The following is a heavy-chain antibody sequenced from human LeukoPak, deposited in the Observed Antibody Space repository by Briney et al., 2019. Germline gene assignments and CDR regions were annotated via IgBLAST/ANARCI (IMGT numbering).Heavy chain of an antibody. V-gene: IGHV1-69*05. CDR1: GGTFSSYA. CDR3: ATYMLRDNWNVHTFDS. J-gene: IGHJ4*02. Sequence: SVKVSCKASGGTFSSYAISWVRQAPGQGLEWMGGIIPIFGTANYAQKFQGRVTVTTDDSTSTAFMELSSLRSEDTAVYYCATYMLRDNWNVHTFDSWGQGTLVTVSS. D-gene: IGHD1-1*01. CDR2: IIPIFGTA.